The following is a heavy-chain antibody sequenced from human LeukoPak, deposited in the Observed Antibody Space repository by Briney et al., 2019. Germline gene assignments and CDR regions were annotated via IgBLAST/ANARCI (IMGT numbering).Heavy chain of an antibody. D-gene: IGHD6-13*01. CDR1: GGSISGYY. CDR3: ASLNIAAAGPIDY. J-gene: IGHJ4*02. Sequence: SETLSLTCSVSGGSISGYYWNWIRQPAGKGLEWIGRIYISGSTNYNPSLKSRVTMSIDTSKNQFSLKLSSVTAADTAVYYCASLNIAAAGPIDYWGQGTLVTVSS. CDR2: IYISGST. V-gene: IGHV4-4*07.